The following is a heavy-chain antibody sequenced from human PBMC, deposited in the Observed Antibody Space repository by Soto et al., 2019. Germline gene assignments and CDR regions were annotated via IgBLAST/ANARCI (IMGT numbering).Heavy chain of an antibody. J-gene: IGHJ6*03. V-gene: IGHV3-48*01. Sequence: GGSLRLSCAASGFTXSSYSMNWVRQAPGKGLEWVSYISSSSSTIYYADSVKGRFTISRDNAKNSLYLQMNSLRAEDTAVYYCASSGSGYDSGYYYYMDVWGKGTTVTVSS. CDR2: ISSSSSTI. CDR1: GFTXSSYS. D-gene: IGHD5-12*01. CDR3: ASSGSGYDSGYYYYMDV.